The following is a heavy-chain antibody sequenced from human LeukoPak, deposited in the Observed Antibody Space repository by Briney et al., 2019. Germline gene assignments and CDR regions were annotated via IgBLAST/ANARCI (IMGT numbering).Heavy chain of an antibody. CDR1: GGSISSSSYY. CDR3: ARYPTYYYDSSGYYPLYYFDY. CDR2: IYYSGST. V-gene: IGHV4-39*01. J-gene: IGHJ4*02. Sequence: SETLSLTCTVSGGSISSSSYYWSWIRQPPGKGLQWIGSIYYSGSTYYNPSLKSRVTISVDTSKNQFSLKLISVTAADTAVYYCARYPTYYYDSSGYYPLYYFDYWGQGTMVTVSS. D-gene: IGHD3-22*01.